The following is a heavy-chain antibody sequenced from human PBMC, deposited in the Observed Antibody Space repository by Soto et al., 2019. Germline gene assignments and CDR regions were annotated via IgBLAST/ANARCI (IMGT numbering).Heavy chain of an antibody. D-gene: IGHD3-22*01. Sequence: QLQLQESGPGLVKPSETLSLTCTVSGGSISSSSYYWGWIRQPPGKGLEWIGSIYYSGSTYYNPSLKSRVPISVDTSKNQFSLKLSSVTAADTAVYYCASPLGYDSSGYYFYWGQGTLVTVSS. V-gene: IGHV4-39*01. CDR2: IYYSGST. J-gene: IGHJ4*02. CDR3: ASPLGYDSSGYYFY. CDR1: GGSISSSSYY.